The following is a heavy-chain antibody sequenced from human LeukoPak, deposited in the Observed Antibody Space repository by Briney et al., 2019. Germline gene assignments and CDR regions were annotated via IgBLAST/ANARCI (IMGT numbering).Heavy chain of an antibody. D-gene: IGHD2-2*01. J-gene: IGHJ6*02. CDR2: INTSGNT. CDR3: AKWSTTSYYYYYGMDV. CDR1: RFNFSSYG. V-gene: IGHV3-23*05. Sequence: GSLKLSFAASRFNFSSYGMSWVRPAPGEGLEWLSFINTSGNTYYADFVKGRFTISRDNSKNTLYLHMNSLGAEDTAIYYCAKWSTTSYYYYYGMDVWGQGTTVTVSS.